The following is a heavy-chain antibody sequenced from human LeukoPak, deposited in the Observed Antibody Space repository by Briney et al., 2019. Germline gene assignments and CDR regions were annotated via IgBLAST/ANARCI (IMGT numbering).Heavy chain of an antibody. J-gene: IGHJ4*02. CDR2: VYYSGTT. V-gene: IGHV4-59*12. Sequence: PSETLSLTCTVSDGSITNYDWSWVRQPPGKGLEWIGYVYYSGTTNYNPSLKSRVTISVDRSKNQFSLKLSSVTAADTAVYYCARRISRYFDYWGQGTLVTVSS. CDR3: ARRISRYFDY. D-gene: IGHD3-3*02. CDR1: DGSITNYD.